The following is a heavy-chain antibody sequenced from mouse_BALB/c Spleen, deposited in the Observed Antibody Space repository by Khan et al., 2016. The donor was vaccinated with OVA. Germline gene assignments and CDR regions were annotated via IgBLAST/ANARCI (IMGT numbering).Heavy chain of an antibody. Sequence: VELVESGAELAKPGASVKMSCKASGYTFINYWILWVKQRPGQGLEWIGYINPSTGYTEYNQNFKDKATLTADKSSSTAYMQLRSLTSEDSAVYYCARRDLRWDFDYWGQGTTLTVSS. CDR1: GYTFINYW. CDR3: ARRDLRWDFDY. V-gene: IGHV1-7*01. J-gene: IGHJ2*01. CDR2: INPSTGYT. D-gene: IGHD1-1*01.